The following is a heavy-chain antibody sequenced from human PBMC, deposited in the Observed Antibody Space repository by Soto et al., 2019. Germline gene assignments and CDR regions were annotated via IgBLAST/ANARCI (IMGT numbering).Heavy chain of an antibody. V-gene: IGHV4-59*12. CDR1: GGSISSYY. CDR3: AGQGSPGIAVVTG. CDR2: IYYSGST. Sequence: QVQLQESGPGLVKPSETLSLTCTVSGGSISSYYWSWIRQPPGKGLEWIGYIYYSGSTHYNPSLQGRVTRSVATSQNRFSLKLSSVTAAPTAVYYCAGQGSPGIAVVTGGGQGTLVTVSS. J-gene: IGHJ4*02. D-gene: IGHD2-21*02.